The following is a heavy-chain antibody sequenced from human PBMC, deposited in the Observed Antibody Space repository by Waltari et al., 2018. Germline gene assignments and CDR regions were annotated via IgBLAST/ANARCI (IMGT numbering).Heavy chain of an antibody. J-gene: IGHJ4*02. D-gene: IGHD2-21*02. CDR1: GDSVSSSTST. Sequence: QVQLQQSGPGLVKPSQTLSLTCDISGDSVSSSTSTWNWIRQSPSRGLEWLGRTFDWSKGYTDYAVSVQSRITINPDTSKNHLSLHLNAVTPEDTAVYYCARSGTDEGFEGFFDYWGQGTLVTVSS. V-gene: IGHV6-1*01. CDR2: TFDWSKGYT. CDR3: ARSGTDEGFEGFFDY.